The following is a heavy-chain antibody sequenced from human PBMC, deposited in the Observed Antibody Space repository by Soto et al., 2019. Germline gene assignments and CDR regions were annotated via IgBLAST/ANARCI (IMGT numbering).Heavy chain of an antibody. J-gene: IGHJ4*02. CDR2: IYFSGTT. CDR1: GGSISSYY. V-gene: IGHV4-59*08. CDR3: ARVLWSGYVFAEY. D-gene: IGHD5-12*01. Sequence: PSETLSLTCTVSGGSISSYYWSWIRQPPGKGLEWIGYIYFSGTTTYNPSLRSRVTISVDTSKNQFSLKLSSLTAADTAVYFCARVLWSGYVFAEYWGQGILVTVSS.